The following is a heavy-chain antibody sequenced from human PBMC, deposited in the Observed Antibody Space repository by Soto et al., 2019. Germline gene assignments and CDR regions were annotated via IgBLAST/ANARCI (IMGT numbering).Heavy chain of an antibody. CDR1: GFTFSSYS. CDR2: ISSSSSYI. V-gene: IGHV3-21*01. D-gene: IGHD3-9*01. J-gene: IGHJ4*02. CDR3: ARDPDETGYADY. Sequence: EVQLVESGGGLVKPGGSLRLSCAASGFTFSSYSMNWVRQAPGKGLEWVSSISSSSSYIYYADSVKGRFTISRDNAKNSLYLQMNSLRAEDTAVYYCARDPDETGYADYWGQGTLVTVSS.